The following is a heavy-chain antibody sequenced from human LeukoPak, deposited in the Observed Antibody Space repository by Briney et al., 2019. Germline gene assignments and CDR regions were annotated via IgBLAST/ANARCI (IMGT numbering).Heavy chain of an antibody. CDR3: AFLPSRRVRFLEWDV. Sequence: ASVKVSCKASGYTFTGYYMHWVRQAPGQGLEWMGWINPNSGGTNYAQKFQGRVTMTRDTSISTAYMELSRLRSDDTAVYYCAFLPSRRVRFLEWDVWGKGTTVTVSS. D-gene: IGHD3-3*01. CDR2: INPNSGGT. CDR1: GYTFTGYY. V-gene: IGHV1-2*02. J-gene: IGHJ6*04.